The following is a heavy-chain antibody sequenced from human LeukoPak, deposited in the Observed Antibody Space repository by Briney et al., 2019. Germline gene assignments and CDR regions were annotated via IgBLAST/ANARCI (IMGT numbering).Heavy chain of an antibody. CDR3: AREDAVAGAQINWFDP. V-gene: IGHV3-74*01. J-gene: IGHJ5*02. CDR1: GFTFSCYW. D-gene: IGHD6-19*01. Sequence: PGGSLRLSCAASGFTFSCYWMHLVRQAPGKGLVWVSRINSDGSSTTYADSVKGRFTISRDNAKNTLYLQMNSLRAEDTAVYYFAREDAVAGAQINWFDPWGQGTLVTVSS. CDR2: INSDGSST.